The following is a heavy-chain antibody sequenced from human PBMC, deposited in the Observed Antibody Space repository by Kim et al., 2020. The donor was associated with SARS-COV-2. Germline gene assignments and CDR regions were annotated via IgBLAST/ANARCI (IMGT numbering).Heavy chain of an antibody. J-gene: IGHJ5*02. V-gene: IGHV4-39*01. CDR3: ARRNVVVVPAAIFWFDP. D-gene: IGHD2-2*01. CDR2: IYYSGST. CDR1: GGSISSSSYY. Sequence: SETLSLTCTVSGGSISSSSYYWGWIRQPPGKGLEWIGSIYYSGSTYYNPSLKSRVTISVDTSKNQFSLKLSSVTAADTAVYYCARRNVVVVPAAIFWFDPWGQGTLVTVSS.